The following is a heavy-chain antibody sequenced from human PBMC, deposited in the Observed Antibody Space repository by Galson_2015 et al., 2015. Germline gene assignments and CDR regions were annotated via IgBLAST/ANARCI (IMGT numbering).Heavy chain of an antibody. J-gene: IGHJ6*02. D-gene: IGHD5-12*01. CDR2: IWYDGSNK. CDR3: ARGGGYDYVSGRVRSYGMDV. V-gene: IGHV3-33*01. Sequence: SLRLSCAASGFTFSSYGMHWVRQAPGKGLEWVAVIWYDGSNKYYADSVKGRFTISRDNSKNTLYLQMNSLRAEDTAVYYCARGGGYDYVSGRVRSYGMDVWGQGTTVTVSS. CDR1: GFTFSSYG.